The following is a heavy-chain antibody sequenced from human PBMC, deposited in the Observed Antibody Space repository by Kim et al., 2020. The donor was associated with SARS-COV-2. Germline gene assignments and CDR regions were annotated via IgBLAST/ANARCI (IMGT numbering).Heavy chain of an antibody. CDR1: GYSFTSYW. D-gene: IGHD3-9*01. V-gene: IGHV5-10-1*01. Sequence: GESLKISCKGSGYSFTSYWISWVRQMPGKGLEWMGRIDPSDSYTNYSPSFQGHVTISADKSISTAYLQWSSLKASDTAMYYCARSLDILTGYYTKPQNYGMDVWGQGTTVTVSS. CDR3: ARSLDILTGYYTKPQNYGMDV. J-gene: IGHJ6*02. CDR2: IDPSDSYT.